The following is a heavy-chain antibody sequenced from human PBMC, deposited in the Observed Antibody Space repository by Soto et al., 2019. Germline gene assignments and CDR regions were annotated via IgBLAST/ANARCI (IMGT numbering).Heavy chain of an antibody. CDR3: ARGGLNGDYGFDY. CDR1: GGTFGSYT. D-gene: IGHD4-17*01. J-gene: IGHJ4*02. V-gene: IGHV1-69*02. CDR2: IIPILGIA. Sequence: SVKVSCKASGGTFGSYTISWVRQAPGQGLEWMGRIIPILGIANYAQKFQGRVTITADKSTSTAYMELSSLRSEDTAVYYCARGGLNGDYGFDYWGQGTLVTVSS.